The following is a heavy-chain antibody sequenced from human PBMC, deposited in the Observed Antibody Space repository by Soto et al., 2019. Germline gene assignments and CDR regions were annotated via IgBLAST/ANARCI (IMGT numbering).Heavy chain of an antibody. V-gene: IGHV1-69*13. Sequence: SVKVSCKASGGTFSSYAISWVRQAPGQGLEWMGGIIPIFGTANYAQKFQGRVTITADESTSTAYMELSSLRSEDTAVYYCARGSRITGTTFYGSGTVFGYWGQGTLVTVSS. D-gene: IGHD3-10*01. J-gene: IGHJ4*02. CDR3: ARGSRITGTTFYGSGTVFGY. CDR2: IIPIFGTA. CDR1: GGTFSSYA.